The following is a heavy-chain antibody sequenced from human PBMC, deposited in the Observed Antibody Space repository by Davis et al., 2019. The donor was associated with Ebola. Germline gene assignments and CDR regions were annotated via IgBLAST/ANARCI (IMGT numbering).Heavy chain of an antibody. V-gene: IGHV1-8*01. CDR3: ARGPGLYYYYGMDV. CDR2: MNPNSGNT. J-gene: IGHJ6*04. Sequence: ASVKVSCKASGYTFTSYDINWVRQATGQGLEWMGWMNPNSGNTGYAQKFQGRVTMTRNTSISTAYMELSGLRSEDTAVYYCARGPGLYYYYGMDVWGKGTTVTVSS. CDR1: GYTFTSYD.